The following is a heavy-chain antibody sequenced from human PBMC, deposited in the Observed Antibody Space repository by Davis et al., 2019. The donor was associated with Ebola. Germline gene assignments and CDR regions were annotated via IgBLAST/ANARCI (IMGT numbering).Heavy chain of an antibody. J-gene: IGHJ5*02. CDR2: IIPILGIA. D-gene: IGHD1-20*01. V-gene: IGHV1-69*02. Sequence: AASVKVSCKASAGTFSSYTISWVRQAPGQGLEWMGRIIPILGIANYAQKFQGRVTITADKSTSTAYMELSSLRSDDTAVYYCARLTGIPFDPWGQGTLVTVSS. CDR1: AGTFSSYT. CDR3: ARLTGIPFDP.